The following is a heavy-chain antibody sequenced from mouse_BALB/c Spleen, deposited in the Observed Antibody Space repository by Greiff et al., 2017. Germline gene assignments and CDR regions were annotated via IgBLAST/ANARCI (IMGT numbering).Heavy chain of an antibody. Sequence: EVMLVESGGGLVQPGGSLKLSCAASGFTFSSYTMSWVRQTPEKRLEWVAYISNGGGSTYYPDTVKGRFTISRDNAKNTLYLQMSSLKSEDTAMYYCARHPPMISYAMDYWGQGTSVTVSS. CDR1: GFTFSSYT. CDR2: ISNGGGST. V-gene: IGHV5-12-2*01. CDR3: ARHPPMISYAMDY. D-gene: IGHD2-4*01. J-gene: IGHJ4*01.